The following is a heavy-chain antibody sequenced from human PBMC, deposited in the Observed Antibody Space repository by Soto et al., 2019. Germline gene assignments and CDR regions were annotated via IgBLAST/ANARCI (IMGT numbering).Heavy chain of an antibody. D-gene: IGHD3-10*01. CDR3: AKKRAGYGSGSDTFYFDF. CDR2: ISGSGDVI. J-gene: IGHJ4*02. Sequence: GSLRLPFSASAFQFRDYYMSWVRQAPGKGLEWVSYISGSGDVIYYADSVRGRFTISRDDSKNTLFLQMKSLRDEDTALDYCAKKRAGYGSGSDTFYFDFWGQGTLVTVSS. V-gene: IGHV3-23*01. CDR1: AFQFRDYY.